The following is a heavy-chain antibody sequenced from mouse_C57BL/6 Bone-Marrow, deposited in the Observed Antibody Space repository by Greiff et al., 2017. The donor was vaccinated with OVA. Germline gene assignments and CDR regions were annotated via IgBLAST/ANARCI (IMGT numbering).Heavy chain of an antibody. CDR2: IHPNSGST. Sequence: VQLQESGAELVKPGASVKLSCKASGYTFTSYWMHWVKQRPGQGLEWIGMIHPNSGSTNYNEKFKSKATLTVDKSSSTAYMQLSSLTSEDSAVYYCARLRRCFDYWGQGTTLTVSS. D-gene: IGHD2-12*01. J-gene: IGHJ2*01. V-gene: IGHV1-64*01. CDR3: ARLRRCFDY. CDR1: GYTFTSYW.